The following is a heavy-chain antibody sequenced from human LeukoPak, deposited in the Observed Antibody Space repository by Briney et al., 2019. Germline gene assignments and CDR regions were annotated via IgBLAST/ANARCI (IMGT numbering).Heavy chain of an antibody. CDR2: INHSGST. Sequence: TSETLSLTCAVYGGSFSGYYWSWIRQPPGKGLEWIGEINHSGSTNYNPSLMSRVTISVDTSKNQFSLKLSSVTAADTAVYYCARDVYYMDVWGKGTTVTVSS. D-gene: IGHD3-10*02. V-gene: IGHV4-34*01. CDR3: ARDVYYMDV. CDR1: GGSFSGYY. J-gene: IGHJ6*03.